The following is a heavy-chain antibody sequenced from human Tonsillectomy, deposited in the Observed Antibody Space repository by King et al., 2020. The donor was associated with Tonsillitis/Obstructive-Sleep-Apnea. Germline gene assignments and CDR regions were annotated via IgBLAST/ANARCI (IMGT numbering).Heavy chain of an antibody. D-gene: IGHD2-2*02. CDR3: WRSCSSTSCYNDY. Sequence: VQLVESGGGLVQPGGSLRLSCAASGFTFSNYWMSWVRQTPGEGLEWVANIKQDGSQKYYVDSVKGRFTISRENAKNSLYLQMNSLRAEDTAVYYWWRSCSSTSCYNDYWGQGTLVTVSS. CDR2: IKQDGSQK. CDR1: GFTFSNYW. V-gene: IGHV3-7*01. J-gene: IGHJ4*02.